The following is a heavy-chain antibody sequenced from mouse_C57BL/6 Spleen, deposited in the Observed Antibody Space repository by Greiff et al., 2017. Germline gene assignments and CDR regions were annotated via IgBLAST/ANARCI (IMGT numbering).Heavy chain of an antibody. CDR1: GYTFTDYN. Sequence: EVQLQQSGPELVKPGASVKMSCKASGYTFTDYNMHWVKQSHGKSLEWIGYINPNNGGTSYNQKFKGKATLTVNKSSSTAYMELRSLTSEDSAVYYCARPVYYDYDGGYFDVWGTGTTVTVSS. CDR2: INPNNGGT. J-gene: IGHJ1*03. D-gene: IGHD2-4*01. CDR3: ARPVYYDYDGGYFDV. V-gene: IGHV1-22*01.